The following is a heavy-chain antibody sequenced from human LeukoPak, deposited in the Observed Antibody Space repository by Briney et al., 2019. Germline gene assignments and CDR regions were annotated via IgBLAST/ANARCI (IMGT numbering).Heavy chain of an antibody. V-gene: IGHV4-39*07. Sequence: SETLSLTCTVSGASIDNNSYFWGWIRQPPGEGLEWIGIIYFSGSTYYTPSLKSRVTISVDTSKNQFSLKLSSVTAADTAVYYCARETDYYGSGSYDYWGQGTLVTVSS. CDR3: ARETDYYGSGSYDY. CDR2: IYFSGST. D-gene: IGHD3-10*01. J-gene: IGHJ4*01. CDR1: GASIDNNSYF.